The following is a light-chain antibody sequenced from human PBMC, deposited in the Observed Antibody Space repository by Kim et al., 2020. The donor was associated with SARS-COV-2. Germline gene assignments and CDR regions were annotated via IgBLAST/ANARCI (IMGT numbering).Light chain of an antibody. J-gene: IGLJ2*01. CDR2: GKA. CDR3: TYRDSSGEHVI. CDR1: RLKDDN. Sequence: ALGQIARVKKQGDRLKDDNASWYKQRQEQAHLLVVYGKANWPTGIPDRFSGSASGNTASLTIAGAKAEDEEDYDWTYRDSSGEHVIFGGGTKVTVL. V-gene: IGLV3-19*01.